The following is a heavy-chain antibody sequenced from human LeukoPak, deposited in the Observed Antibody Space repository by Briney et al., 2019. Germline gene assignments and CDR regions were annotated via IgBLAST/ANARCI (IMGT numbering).Heavy chain of an antibody. V-gene: IGHV4-4*07. J-gene: IGHJ4*02. Sequence: PSETLSLTCTVSGGSISSYYWSWIQQPAGKGLEWIGRIYTSGSTNYNPSLRSRVTISVDTAKNQFSLRLSSVTAADTAVYYCARGIGSGSYSDYWGQGTLVTVSS. CDR3: ARGIGSGSYSDY. D-gene: IGHD3-10*01. CDR1: GGSISSYY. CDR2: IYTSGST.